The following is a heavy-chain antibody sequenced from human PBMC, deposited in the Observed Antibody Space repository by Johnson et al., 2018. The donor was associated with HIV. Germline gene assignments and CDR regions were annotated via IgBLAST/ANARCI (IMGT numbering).Heavy chain of an antibody. V-gene: IGHV3-20*04. CDR1: GFTFDDYG. Sequence: EVQLVESGGDLIQPGGSLRLSCAASGFTFDDYGMTWVRQAPGKGLEWVSDINWNVGSTDFADSVKGRFTISRDIANNSLYLQMNSLRAEDTALYYCAKRGGYCSGGACPHVFDVWGQGTMVTVSS. J-gene: IGHJ3*01. D-gene: IGHD2-15*01. CDR2: INWNVGST. CDR3: AKRGGYCSGGACPHVFDV.